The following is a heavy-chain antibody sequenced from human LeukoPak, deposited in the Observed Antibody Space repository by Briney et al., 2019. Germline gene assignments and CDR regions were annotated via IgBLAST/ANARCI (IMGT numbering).Heavy chain of an antibody. V-gene: IGHV3-23*01. CDR3: AKDGYNSGAGYLDY. CDR1: GFTFSSYA. CDR2: ISGSGGST. D-gene: IGHD5-24*01. J-gene: IGHJ4*02. Sequence: GGSLRLSCAASGFTFSSYAMSWVRQAPGKGLEWVSAISGSGGSTYYADSVKGRFTISRDNSKNTLYLQMNSLRAEDTAIYYCAKDGYNSGAGYLDYWGQGTLVTVSS.